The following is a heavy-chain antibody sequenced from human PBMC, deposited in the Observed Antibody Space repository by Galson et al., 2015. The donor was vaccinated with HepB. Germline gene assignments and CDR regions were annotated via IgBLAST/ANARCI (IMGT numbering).Heavy chain of an antibody. D-gene: IGHD5-18*01. CDR1: GFTFSSYS. CDR2: ISSSSSYI. Sequence: SLRLSCAASGFTFSSYSMNWVRQAPGKGLEWVSSISSSSSYIYYADSVKGRFTISRDNAKNSLYLQMNSLRAEDTAVYYCARPFNLENRGYSYGYYVHYYYYMDVWGKGTMVTVSS. V-gene: IGHV3-21*01. J-gene: IGHJ6*03. CDR3: ARPFNLENRGYSYGYYVHYYYYMDV.